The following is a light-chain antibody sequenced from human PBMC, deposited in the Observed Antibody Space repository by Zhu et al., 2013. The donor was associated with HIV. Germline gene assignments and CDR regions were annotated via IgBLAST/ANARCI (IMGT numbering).Light chain of an antibody. CDR3: QQRSKWPPFT. CDR1: QSVSRN. V-gene: IGKV3-15*01. Sequence: EIVMTQSPATLSVSPGERVTLSCRASQSVSRNLAWYQQKPGQAPRLLMYSVSTRATNIPARFRGSGSGTEFTLTISSLQSEDFAVYYCQQRSKWPPFTFGQGTKLEIK. J-gene: IGKJ2*01. CDR2: SVS.